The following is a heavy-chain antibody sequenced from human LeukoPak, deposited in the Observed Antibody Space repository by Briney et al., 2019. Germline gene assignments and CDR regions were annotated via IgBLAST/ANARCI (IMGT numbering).Heavy chain of an antibody. Sequence: GGSLRLSCAASGFTFSSYAMSWVRQAPGKGLEWVSAISGSGGSTYYADSVKGRFTISRDNSKNTLYLQMNSLRAEDTAVYYCAKPYQIAAGGTGWFDPWGQGTLVTVSS. CDR2: ISGSGGST. J-gene: IGHJ5*02. D-gene: IGHD6-13*01. CDR1: GFTFSSYA. V-gene: IGHV3-23*01. CDR3: AKPYQIAAGGTGWFDP.